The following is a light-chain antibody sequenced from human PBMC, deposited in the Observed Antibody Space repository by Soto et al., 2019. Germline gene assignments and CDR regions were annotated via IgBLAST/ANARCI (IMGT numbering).Light chain of an antibody. Sequence: DIQMTQSPSTLSASVGDRVTITCRASQSISSWLAWYQQKPGKAPKLLIYKASSLESGVPSRFRGSGSGTELPLTISSLQRDDFATYYWQQYNSYPIPVGQWTRLEIK. J-gene: IGKJ5*01. CDR3: QQYNSYPIP. CDR2: KAS. CDR1: QSISSW. V-gene: IGKV1-5*03.